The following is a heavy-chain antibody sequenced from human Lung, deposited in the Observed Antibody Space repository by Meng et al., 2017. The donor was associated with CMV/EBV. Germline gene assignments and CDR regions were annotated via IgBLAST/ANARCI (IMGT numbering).Heavy chain of an antibody. J-gene: IGHJ5*02. CDR2: VNSYTGDT. CDR1: GYSFNSYI. CDR3: ARISMIRGIIITGWCEP. D-gene: IGHD3-10*01. V-gene: IGHV1-18*04. Sequence: ASVKVSCKAYGYSFNSYIIRWVRQAPGQGLEWMGWVNSYTGDTDYAQQFQERITMTTDTSTTTVYMELRSLRTDGTAAYYCARISMIRGIIITGWCEPWGQGTLITVSS.